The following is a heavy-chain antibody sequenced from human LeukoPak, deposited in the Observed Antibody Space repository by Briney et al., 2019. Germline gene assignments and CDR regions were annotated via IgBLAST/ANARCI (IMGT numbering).Heavy chain of an antibody. D-gene: IGHD1-26*01. CDR1: GYTFTSYD. J-gene: IGHJ4*02. CDR2: MNPNSGNT. Sequence: ASVKVSCKASGYTFTSYDINWVRQATGQGLEWMGWMNPNSGNTGYAQKFQGRVTMTRDTSTSTVYMELSSLRSEDTAVYYCARVGESGSLYYFDYWGQGTLVTVSS. CDR3: ARVGESGSLYYFDY. V-gene: IGHV1-8*01.